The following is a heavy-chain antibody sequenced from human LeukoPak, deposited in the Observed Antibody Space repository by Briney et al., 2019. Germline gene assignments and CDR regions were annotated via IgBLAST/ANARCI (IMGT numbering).Heavy chain of an antibody. CDR3: AREEGAAGESLDF. Sequence: PSETLSLTCSVSGGSITGHFWSWLRQAPGKTLEWLGYVHDSGATDYNPSLNTRLTISLHTSTNQFFLRLTAVTAADTAFYYCAREEGAAGESLDFWGQGTMVTVSS. CDR1: GGSITGHF. CDR2: VHDSGAT. D-gene: IGHD2-8*02. V-gene: IGHV4-59*11. J-gene: IGHJ3*01.